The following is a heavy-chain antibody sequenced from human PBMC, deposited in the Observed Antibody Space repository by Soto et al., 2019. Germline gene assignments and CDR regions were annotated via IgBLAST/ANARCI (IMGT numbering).Heavy chain of an antibody. CDR2: INSDGGST. CDR1: GLTFSSYW. J-gene: IGHJ4*02. Sequence: GGSLRLSCAASGLTFSSYWMHWVRQAPGKGLVWVSRINSDGGSTSYADSVKGRFTISRDNAKNTLYLQMNSLRAEDTAVYYCARPGRMGGPGKFDYWGQGTLVTVSS. D-gene: IGHD3-16*01. V-gene: IGHV3-74*01. CDR3: ARPGRMGGPGKFDY.